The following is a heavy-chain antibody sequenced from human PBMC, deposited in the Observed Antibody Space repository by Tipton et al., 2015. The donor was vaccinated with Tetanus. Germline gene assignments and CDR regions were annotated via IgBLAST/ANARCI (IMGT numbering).Heavy chain of an antibody. J-gene: IGHJ2*01. CDR3: ARRGDRSQYWYFDL. CDR1: GFTFTRYW. CDR2: IHPSDSDT. D-gene: IGHD3-22*01. V-gene: IGHV5-51*01. Sequence: VQLVQSGAEVKKPGESLKISCKGSGFTFTRYWIGWVRQMPGKGLEWMGIIHPSDSDTRYSPSFQGRVTISADKSLSTVSLQWNSLKAPDTAIYFCARRGDRSQYWYFDLWGRGTLVTVSS.